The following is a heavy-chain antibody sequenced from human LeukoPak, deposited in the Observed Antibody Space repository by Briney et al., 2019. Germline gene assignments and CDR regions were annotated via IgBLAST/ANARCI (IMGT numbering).Heavy chain of an antibody. CDR3: ARDSRGDNSLDY. CDR2: ISSSSSYI. CDR1: GFTFSSYS. V-gene: IGHV3-21*01. J-gene: IGHJ4*02. D-gene: IGHD3-10*01. Sequence: GGSLRLSCAASGFTFSSYSMNWVRQAPGKGLEWVSSISSSSSYIYYADSVKGRFTISRDKAKNSLYLQMNSLRAEDTAVYYCARDSRGDNSLDYWGQGTLVTVSS.